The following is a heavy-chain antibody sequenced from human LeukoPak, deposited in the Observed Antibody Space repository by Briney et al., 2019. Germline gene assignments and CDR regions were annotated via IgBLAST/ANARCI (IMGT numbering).Heavy chain of an antibody. CDR3: ARVGVAAAGRVYYYYMDV. J-gene: IGHJ6*03. CDR2: MYTSGST. CDR1: GGSINSGAYY. V-gene: IGHV4-61*02. Sequence: PSQTLSLTCTVSGGSINSGAYYWSWIRQPAGKGLEWIGRMYTSGSTNYNPSLKSRVTISRDTSKNQFSLRLSSVTAADTAVYYCARVGVAAAGRVYYYYMDVWGKGTTVTISS. D-gene: IGHD6-13*01.